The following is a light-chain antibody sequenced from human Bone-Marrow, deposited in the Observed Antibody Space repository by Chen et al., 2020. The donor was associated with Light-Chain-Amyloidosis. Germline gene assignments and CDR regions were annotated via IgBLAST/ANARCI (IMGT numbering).Light chain of an antibody. CDR1: NIGSTS. V-gene: IGLV3-21*02. CDR3: QVWDRSSDRPV. J-gene: IGLJ3*02. Sequence: SYVLTQPSSVSVAPGQTATIDCGGNNIGSTSVHWYQQTPGQAPLLAVYDDSDRPSGIPERLSGSDSATTATLTISRIEAGDEADYYCQVWDRSSDRPVFGGGTKLTVL. CDR2: DDS.